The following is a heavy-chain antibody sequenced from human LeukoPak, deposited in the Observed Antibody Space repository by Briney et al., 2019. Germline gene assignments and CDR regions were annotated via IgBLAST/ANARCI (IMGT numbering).Heavy chain of an antibody. Sequence: ASETLSLTCTVSGGSISTYYWSWIRQPPGKGLEWIGYMSYSGTSNYNPSLRSRVTISVDASKNQFSLKLSSVTAADTAVCYCARDGYSDSSGYDYPPSVWGQGTLVTVSS. D-gene: IGHD3-22*01. CDR2: MSYSGTS. V-gene: IGHV4-59*01. CDR1: GGSISTYY. J-gene: IGHJ4*02. CDR3: ARDGYSDSSGYDYPPSV.